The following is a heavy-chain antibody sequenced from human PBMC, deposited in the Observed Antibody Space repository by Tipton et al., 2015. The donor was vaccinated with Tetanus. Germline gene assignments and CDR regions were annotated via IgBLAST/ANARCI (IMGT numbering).Heavy chain of an antibody. CDR1: GFTFSSYA. Sequence: SLRLSCAASGFTFSSYAMSWVRRAPGKGLEWVSAISGSGGSTYYADSVKGRFTISRDNSKNTLYLQMNSLRAEDTAVYYCAKSNLAAPGVVVVAAPWVYYYYGMDVWGQGTTVTVSS. CDR3: AKSNLAAPGVVVVAAPWVYYYYGMDV. CDR2: ISGSGGST. V-gene: IGHV3-23*01. D-gene: IGHD2-15*01. J-gene: IGHJ6*02.